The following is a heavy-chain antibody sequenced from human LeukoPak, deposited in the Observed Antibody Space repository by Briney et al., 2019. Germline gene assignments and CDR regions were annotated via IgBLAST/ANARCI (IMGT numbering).Heavy chain of an antibody. V-gene: IGHV4-4*07. CDR1: GRSFSSYY. J-gene: IGHJ2*01. CDR2: IYTSGST. Sequence: SETLSLTCTVSGRSFSSYYWSWIPQPAGKALVGIGRIYTSGSTNYSPSFKSRITMSLDTSKNHFSLKLSSVTAADTAVYYCARDWMDSGSWFRWYFDLWGRGTLVTVSS. CDR3: ARDWMDSGSWFRWYFDL. D-gene: IGHD6-13*01.